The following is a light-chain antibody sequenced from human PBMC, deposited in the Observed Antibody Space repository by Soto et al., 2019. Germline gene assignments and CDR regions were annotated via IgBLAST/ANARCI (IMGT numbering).Light chain of an antibody. J-gene: IGKJ2*01. CDR2: AAS. Sequence: AIRMTQSPSSLSASTGDRVTITCRASQGISSYLAWYQQKPGKAPKLLIYAASTLQSGVPSRFGGSGSGTDFTLTISCLQSADFATYYCQPYYSYPLYTFGQGTKLEIK. CDR3: QPYYSYPLYT. V-gene: IGKV1-8*01. CDR1: QGISSY.